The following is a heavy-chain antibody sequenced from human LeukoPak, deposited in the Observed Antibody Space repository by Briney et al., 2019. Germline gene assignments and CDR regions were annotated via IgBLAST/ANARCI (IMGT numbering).Heavy chain of an antibody. V-gene: IGHV3-30*02. CDR2: VRYDGNRK. Sequence: PGGSLRLSCAASGFTFSNHAMHWVRQAPGKGLEWVTLVRYDGNRKYYADSVKGRFTISRDNSKNSVYLQLNSLRPEDTAMYYCVSMVRGIGYWGQGTLVTVSS. CDR3: VSMVRGIGY. J-gene: IGHJ4*02. D-gene: IGHD3-10*01. CDR1: GFTFSNHA.